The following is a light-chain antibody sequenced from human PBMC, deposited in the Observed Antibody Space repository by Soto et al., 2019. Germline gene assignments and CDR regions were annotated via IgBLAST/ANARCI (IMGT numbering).Light chain of an antibody. CDR2: GAS. J-gene: IGKJ1*01. V-gene: IGKV3-20*01. CDR3: QQYGSSPWT. CDR1: ESVSSSY. Sequence: EIVLTQSPGTLSLSPGERATLCCRASESVSSSYLAWYQQKPSQAPSLLIYGASSRATGIPDRFSGSGSGTDFTLTISRLEPEDFAVYYCQQYGSSPWTFGQGTKVEFK.